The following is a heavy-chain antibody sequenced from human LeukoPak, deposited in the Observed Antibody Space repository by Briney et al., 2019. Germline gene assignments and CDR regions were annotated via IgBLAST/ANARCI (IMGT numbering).Heavy chain of an antibody. Sequence: GGSLRLSCAASGFTFSSYAMSWVRQAPGKGLEWVSAISGSGGSTYYADSVEGRFTIYRDNSKNTLYLQMNSLRAEDTAVYYCAKDRYYDILTGYHWFDPWGQGTLVTVSS. CDR2: ISGSGGST. V-gene: IGHV3-23*01. CDR1: GFTFSSYA. D-gene: IGHD3-9*01. CDR3: AKDRYYDILTGYHWFDP. J-gene: IGHJ5*02.